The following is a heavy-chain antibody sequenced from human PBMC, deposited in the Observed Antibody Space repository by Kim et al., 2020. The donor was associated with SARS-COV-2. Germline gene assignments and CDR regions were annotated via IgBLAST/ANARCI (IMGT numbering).Heavy chain of an antibody. V-gene: IGHV3-21*01. CDR1: GFTFSSYS. J-gene: IGHJ4*02. CDR2: ISSSSSYI. CDR3: ASTRGRDYGDYTFDY. D-gene: IGHD4-17*01. Sequence: GGSLRLSCAASGFTFSSYSMNWVRQAPGKGLEWVSSISSSSSYIYYADSVKGRFTISRDNAKNSLNLQMNSLRAEDTAVYYCASTRGRDYGDYTFDYWGQGTLVTVSS.